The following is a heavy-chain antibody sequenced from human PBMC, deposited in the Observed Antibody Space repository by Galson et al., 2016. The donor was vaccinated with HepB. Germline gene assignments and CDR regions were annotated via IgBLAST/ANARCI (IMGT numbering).Heavy chain of an antibody. CDR1: GFTFSTYG. CDR2: ISFEGNKQ. D-gene: IGHD2-21*02. CDR3: ARGGGTSSCYYWGMDV. J-gene: IGHJ6*02. Sequence: SLRLSCADSGFTFSTYGMHWVRQAPGEGLEWVAAISFEGNKQHYADSVKGRFTVSRDNSKNTLYLQMNNLTPDDTAIYYCARGGGTSSCYYWGMDVWGQGTTVTVSS. V-gene: IGHV3-30*03.